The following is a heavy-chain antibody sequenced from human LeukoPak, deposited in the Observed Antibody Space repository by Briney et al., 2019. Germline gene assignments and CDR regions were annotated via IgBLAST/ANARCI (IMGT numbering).Heavy chain of an antibody. V-gene: IGHV3-21*04. CDR1: GFTFSSYS. D-gene: IGHD2-2*01. Sequence: GGSLRLSCAASGFTFSSYSMNWVRQAPGKGLEWVSSISSSSSYIYYAGSVKGRFTISRDNSKNTLYLQMNSLRAEDTAVYYCAKFSYCSSTSCFDWDYYYGMDVWGKGTTVTVSS. CDR3: AKFSYCSSTSCFDWDYYYGMDV. J-gene: IGHJ6*04. CDR2: ISSSSSYI.